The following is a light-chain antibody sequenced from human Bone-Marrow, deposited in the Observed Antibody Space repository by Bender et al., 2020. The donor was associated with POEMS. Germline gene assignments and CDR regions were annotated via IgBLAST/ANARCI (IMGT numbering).Light chain of an antibody. CDR2: EVS. CDR1: SSDVGGYNL. Sequence: QSALTQPASVSGSPGQSITISCTGTSSDVGGYNLVSWYQQHTGTAPKVVIYEVSERPSGVSDRFSGSKSTNTASLTISGLQAEDEADYYCCSYAGGSTYVFGSGTRVTVL. CDR3: CSYAGGSTYV. J-gene: IGLJ1*01. V-gene: IGLV2-23*02.